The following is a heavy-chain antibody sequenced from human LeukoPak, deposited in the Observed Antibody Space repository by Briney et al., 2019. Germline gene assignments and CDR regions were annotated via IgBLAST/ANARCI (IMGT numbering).Heavy chain of an antibody. CDR1: GFTFSNYA. CDR3: ARDPNGDYIGAFDM. J-gene: IGHJ3*02. Sequence: GGSLRLSCAASGFTFSNYALRWVRQAPGKGLEWVSAVRGSGYGTFYAYSVEGRFTISRDNSKNMLYLQMNSLRAEGTALYYCARDPNGDYIGAFDMRGQGTKVTVSS. D-gene: IGHD4-17*01. CDR2: VRGSGYGT. V-gene: IGHV3-23*01.